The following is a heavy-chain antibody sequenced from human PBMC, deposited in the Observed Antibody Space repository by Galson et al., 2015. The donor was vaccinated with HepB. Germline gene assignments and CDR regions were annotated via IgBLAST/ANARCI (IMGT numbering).Heavy chain of an antibody. CDR3: ARLYLRRPMGPRSLGNSLHPGALLSHSNIQPCRQLSGSSFEEKGCSWSCL. CDR1: GYSYTNYW. CDR2: ICPADSDT. D-gene: IGHD2/OR15-2a*01. Sequence: QSGAEVKKPEESLKISCKGSGYSYTNYWIGWVRQMPGKGLEWMGIICPADSDTKYSPSFQGQVTISADKSISTAFLQWNSLKASDTAMYYFARLYLRRPMGPRSLGNSLHPGALLSHSNIQPCRQLSGSSFEEKGCSWSCLW. J-gene: IGHJ2*01. V-gene: IGHV5-51*03.